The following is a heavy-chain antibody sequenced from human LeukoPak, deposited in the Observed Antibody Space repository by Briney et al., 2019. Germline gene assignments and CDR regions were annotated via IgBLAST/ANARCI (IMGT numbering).Heavy chain of an antibody. Sequence: GRSLRLSCAASGFTFSSYGMHWVRQAPGKGLEWVAVISYDGSNKYYADSVKGRFTISRDNSKNTLYLQMNSLRAEDTAVYYCARDRDAAVGYYFDYWGQGTLVTVSS. CDR2: ISYDGSNK. CDR1: GFTFSSYG. V-gene: IGHV3-30*03. D-gene: IGHD5-24*01. CDR3: ARDRDAAVGYYFDY. J-gene: IGHJ4*02.